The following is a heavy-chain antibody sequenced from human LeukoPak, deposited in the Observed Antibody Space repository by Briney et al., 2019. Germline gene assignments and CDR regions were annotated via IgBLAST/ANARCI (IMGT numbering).Heavy chain of an antibody. Sequence: GGSLRLSCAASGFTVSSNYMSWVRQAPGKGLEWVSVIYSGGNTYYADSVEGRFAMSRDNSRNTLYLQMNSLRAEDTAVYYCARGIGSQLRSGWFDPWGQGTLVTVSS. D-gene: IGHD3-3*01. J-gene: IGHJ5*02. CDR2: IYSGGNT. CDR3: ARGIGSQLRSGWFDP. CDR1: GFTVSSNY. V-gene: IGHV3-66*01.